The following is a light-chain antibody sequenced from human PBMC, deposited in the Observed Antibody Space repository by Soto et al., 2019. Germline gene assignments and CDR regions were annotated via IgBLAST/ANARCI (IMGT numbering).Light chain of an antibody. V-gene: IGKV3-15*01. Sequence: EIVMTQSPATLSVSQGGRATLSCRASQSISDTLAWYQQKPGQAPRLLIYSASRGATGFPARFSGSGSGTDFTLTISSLQSDDFATYYCLQYNGYYRTFGQGTKVDIK. CDR2: SAS. CDR1: QSISDT. CDR3: LQYNGYYRT. J-gene: IGKJ1*01.